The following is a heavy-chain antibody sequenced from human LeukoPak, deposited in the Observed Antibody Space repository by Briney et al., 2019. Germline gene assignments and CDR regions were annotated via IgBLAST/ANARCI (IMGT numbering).Heavy chain of an antibody. D-gene: IGHD3-3*01. CDR3: ARGRITIFGVVDAFDI. V-gene: IGHV4-61*02. CDR2: IYTSGST. J-gene: IGHJ3*02. CDR1: GGSISSGSYY. Sequence: SETLSLTCTVSGGSISSGSYYWSWIRQPAGKGLEWIGRIYTSGSTNYNPSLKSRVTISVDTSKNQFSPKLSSVTAADTAVYYCARGRITIFGVVDAFDIWGQETMVTVSS.